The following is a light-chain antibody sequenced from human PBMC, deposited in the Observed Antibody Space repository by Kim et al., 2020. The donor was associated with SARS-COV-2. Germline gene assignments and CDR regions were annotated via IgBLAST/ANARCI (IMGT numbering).Light chain of an antibody. Sequence: LPPVERATLSCTATQSVTKYLAWFQQKPGQAPRLLIYDASTRATGIPARFSGSGSGTDFTLTISSLEPEDFAVYYCQQRASWPVTFGGGTKVDIK. CDR1: QSVTKY. V-gene: IGKV3-11*01. J-gene: IGKJ4*01. CDR2: DAS. CDR3: QQRASWPVT.